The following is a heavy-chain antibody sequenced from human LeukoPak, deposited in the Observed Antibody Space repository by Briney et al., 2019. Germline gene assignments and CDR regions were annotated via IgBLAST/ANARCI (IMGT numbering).Heavy chain of an antibody. V-gene: IGHV4-34*01. J-gene: IGHJ4*02. D-gene: IGHD6-13*01. CDR3: ARRGRYSSSWLDY. CDR1: GGSFSGYY. CDR2: INHSGST. Sequence: SETLSLTCAVYGGSFSGYYWSWIRQPLGKGLEWIGEINHSGSTNYNPSLKSRVTISVDTSKNQFSLKLSSVTAADTAVYYCARRGRYSSSWLDYWGQGTLVTVSS.